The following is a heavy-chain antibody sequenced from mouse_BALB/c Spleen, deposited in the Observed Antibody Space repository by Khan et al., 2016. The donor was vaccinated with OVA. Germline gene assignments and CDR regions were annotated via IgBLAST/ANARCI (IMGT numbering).Heavy chain of an antibody. J-gene: IGHJ2*01. CDR1: GFTFSNYG. CDR3: ATSDFYGYYFDC. CDR2: ISGDTSTI. D-gene: IGHD1-1*01. V-gene: IGHV5-17*02. Sequence: EVKLEVSGGGLVQPGGSRKLSCAASGFTFSNYGMHWVRQAPEKGLEWVAFISGDTSTIYYEDTVKGRSTISRDNPKNTLFLQMTSLMSEDTARYYCATSDFYGYYFDCWGPGTTLTVSS.